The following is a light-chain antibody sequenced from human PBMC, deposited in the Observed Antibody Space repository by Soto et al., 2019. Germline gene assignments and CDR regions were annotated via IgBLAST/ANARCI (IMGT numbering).Light chain of an antibody. CDR1: SGHSRYA. CDR3: QTWGTGIRV. V-gene: IGLV4-69*01. J-gene: IGLJ3*02. CDR2: VNSDGSH. Sequence: QSVLTQSPSASASLGASVKLTCTLSSGHSRYAIAWHHQQPEKGPRYLMKVNSDGSHNKGDGIPDRFSGSSSGAERYLTISSLQSEDEADYYCQTWGTGIRVFGGGTKLTVL.